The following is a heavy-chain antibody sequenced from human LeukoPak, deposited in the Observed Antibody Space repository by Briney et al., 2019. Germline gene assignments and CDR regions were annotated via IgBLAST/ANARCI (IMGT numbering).Heavy chain of an antibody. CDR1: GYTFTSYG. Sequence: GASVNVSCKASGYTFTSYGISWVRQAPGQGLEWMGWISAYNGNTNYAQKLQGRVTMTTDTSTSTAYMELRSLRSDDTAVYYCARDRAMVRGVIIDFFDYWGQGTLVTVSS. CDR2: ISAYNGNT. V-gene: IGHV1-18*01. CDR3: ARDRAMVRGVIIDFFDY. D-gene: IGHD3-10*01. J-gene: IGHJ4*02.